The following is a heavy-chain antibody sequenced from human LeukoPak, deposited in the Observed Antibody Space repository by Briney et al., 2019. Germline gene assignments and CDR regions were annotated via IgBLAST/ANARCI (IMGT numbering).Heavy chain of an antibody. CDR2: FFDSGST. CDR3: ARDSGQHRGYDWSH. V-gene: IGHV4-39*07. J-gene: IGHJ4*02. Sequence: PSETLSLTCTVSGGSISSGSYYWSWIRQPAGKGLEYIGSFFDSGSTFYNPSLRSRVTIPADTSKNQLSLKLSSVTAVDTAMYYCARDSGQHRGYDWSHWGQGTLVTVSS. D-gene: IGHD5-12*01. CDR1: GGSISSGSYY.